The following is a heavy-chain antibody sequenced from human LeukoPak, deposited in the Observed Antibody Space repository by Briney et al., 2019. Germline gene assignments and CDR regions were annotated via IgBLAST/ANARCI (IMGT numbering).Heavy chain of an antibody. J-gene: IGHJ4*02. CDR1: GFTFSSYS. CDR2: ISTSSSTI. D-gene: IGHD3-22*01. V-gene: IGHV3-48*01. CDR3: AIYDGSGSYFDY. Sequence: PGGSLRLSCAASGFTFSSYSMNWVRQAPGKGLEWASYISTSSSTIYSADSVKGRFTISRDNAKNSLYLQMNSLRAEDTAVYYCAIYDGSGSYFDYWGQGTLVTVSS.